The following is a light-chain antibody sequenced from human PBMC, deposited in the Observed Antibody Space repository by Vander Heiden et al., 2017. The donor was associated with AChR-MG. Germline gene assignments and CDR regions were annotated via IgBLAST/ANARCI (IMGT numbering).Light chain of an antibody. CDR3: YSYAGSHTYV. Sequence: QSALTQPASVSGSPGQSITSSCTGVRTDVGSYSLVSWYQQHPGKAPKLIIYEGSKRPSGVSDRFSASKSDNTASLTISGLQAEDEADYYCYSYAGSHTYVFGTGTKVTVL. V-gene: IGLV2-23*01. CDR2: EGS. CDR1: RTDVGSYSL. J-gene: IGLJ1*01.